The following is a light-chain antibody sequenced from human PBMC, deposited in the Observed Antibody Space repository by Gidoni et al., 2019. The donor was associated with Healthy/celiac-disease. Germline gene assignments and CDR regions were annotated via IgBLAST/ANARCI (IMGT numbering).Light chain of an antibody. CDR3: MPALPTPVT. V-gene: IGKV2-28*01. J-gene: IGKJ2*01. Sequence: EIGMTQSHLSLPVTPGQPASISCRSSQRLLHSNGYNYLDWYRQKPGQSPQLLIYLCSNRASGVPDRFSGSGAGTDLTLNISRVEVADVGVYYCMPALPTPVTFGQXTKLEIK. CDR1: QRLLHSNGYNY. CDR2: LCS.